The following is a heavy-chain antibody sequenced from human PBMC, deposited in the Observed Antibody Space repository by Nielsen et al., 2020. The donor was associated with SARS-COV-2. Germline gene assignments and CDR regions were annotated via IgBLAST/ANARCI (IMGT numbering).Heavy chain of an antibody. V-gene: IGHV4-39*07. CDR2: INHSGST. CDR3: ARKRDYSGYDF. J-gene: IGHJ4*02. D-gene: IGHD4-11*01. CDR1: GGSISRSDYY. Sequence: SETLSLTCTVSGGSISRSDYYWSWIRQPPGKGLEWIGEINHSGSTNYNPSLKSRVTISVDTSKNQFSLKLSSVTAADTAVYFCARKRDYSGYDFLGQGALVTVSS.